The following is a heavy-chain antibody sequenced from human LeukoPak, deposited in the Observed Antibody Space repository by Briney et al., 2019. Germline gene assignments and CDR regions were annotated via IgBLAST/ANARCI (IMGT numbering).Heavy chain of an antibody. CDR2: FDPEDGET. D-gene: IGHD2-21*02. J-gene: IGHJ4*02. CDR1: GYTLTELS. CDR3: ATDNYCGGDCYALDY. Sequence: ASVKVSCKVSGYTLTELSMHWVRQAPGKGLEWMGGFDPEDGETIYAQKFQGRVTMTEDTSTDTAYMELSSLRSEDTAVYYCATDNYCGGDCYALDYWGQGTLVTVSS. V-gene: IGHV1-24*01.